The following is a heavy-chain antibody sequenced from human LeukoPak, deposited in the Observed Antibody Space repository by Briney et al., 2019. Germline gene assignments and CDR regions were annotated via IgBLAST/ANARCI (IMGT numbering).Heavy chain of an antibody. CDR2: INPNSGGT. J-gene: IGHJ4*02. CDR1: GYTFTGYY. Sequence: SVKVSCKASGYTFTGYYMHWVRQAPGQGLEWMGWINPNSGGTNYAQKFQGRVTMTRDTSISTAYMELSRLRSDDTAVYYCASCGYSYGCSLGYWGQGTLVTVSS. V-gene: IGHV1-2*02. CDR3: ASCGYSYGCSLGY. D-gene: IGHD5-18*01.